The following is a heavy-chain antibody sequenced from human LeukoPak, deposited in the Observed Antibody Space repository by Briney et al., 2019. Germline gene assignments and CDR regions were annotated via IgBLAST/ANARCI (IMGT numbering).Heavy chain of an antibody. CDR1: GFTFSSYS. J-gene: IGHJ6*02. CDR2: INSDGSST. Sequence: PGGSLRLSCAASGFTFSSYSMNWVRQAPGKGLVWVSRINSDGSSTYYADSVKGRFTVSRDNAKNTLYLQMNSLRAEDTAVYYCARGNYGMDVWGQGTTVTVSS. CDR3: ARGNYGMDV. V-gene: IGHV3-74*01.